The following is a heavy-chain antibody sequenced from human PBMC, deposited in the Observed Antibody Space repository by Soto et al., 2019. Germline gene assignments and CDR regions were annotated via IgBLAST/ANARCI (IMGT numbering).Heavy chain of an antibody. CDR1: GFTFRSYV. CDR2: TSYDGRDK. J-gene: IGHJ1*01. D-gene: IGHD3-16*01. CDR3: ARWGTTGGLDV. Sequence: QVHLVESGGGVVQPGTSLRVSCVGSGFTFRSYVIHWVRQAPGKGLEWVALTSYDGRDKYYADSVRGRFTISRDNSRNTVDLQMDSLKLEDTALYYCARWGTTGGLDVWGQGTLVS. V-gene: IGHV3-30*19.